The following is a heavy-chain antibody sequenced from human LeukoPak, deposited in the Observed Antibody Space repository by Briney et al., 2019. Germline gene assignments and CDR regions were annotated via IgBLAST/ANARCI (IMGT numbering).Heavy chain of an antibody. CDR1: GFTVSSNY. CDR2: IYSGGST. J-gene: IGHJ4*02. Sequence: PGGSLRLSCAASGFTVSSNYMSWVRQAPGKGLEWVSVIYSGGSTYYADSVKGRFTISRDNTKNTLYLQMNSLRAEDTAVYYCAREGDSGHFINPYDYWGQGTLVTVSS. CDR3: AREGDSGHFINPYDY. V-gene: IGHV3-53*01. D-gene: IGHD5-12*01.